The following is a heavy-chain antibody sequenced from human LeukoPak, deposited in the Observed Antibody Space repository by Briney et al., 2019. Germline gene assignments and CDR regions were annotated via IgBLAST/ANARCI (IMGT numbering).Heavy chain of an antibody. D-gene: IGHD6-6*01. CDR1: GFTFTTYA. V-gene: IGHV3-23*01. CDR3: AKDRGMQLPYYNNV. J-gene: IGHJ6*03. Sequence: GGSLRLPCAASGFTFTTYAMTWVRQAPGQGLEWVSVITGNGGTTYYADSVKGRFIISRDNSKNTLYLQMNSLRVEDTAIYYCAKDRGMQLPYYNNVWGKGTRVTVSS. CDR2: ITGNGGTT.